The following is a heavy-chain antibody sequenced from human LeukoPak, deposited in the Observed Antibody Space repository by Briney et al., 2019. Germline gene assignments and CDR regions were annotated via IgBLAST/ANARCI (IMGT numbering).Heavy chain of an antibody. CDR2: IYYSGST. CDR1: GGSISSSSYY. Sequence: SETLSLTCTVSGGSISSSSYYWGWIRQPPGKGLEWIGSIYYSGSTYYNPSLKSRVTISVDTSKNQFSLKLSSVTAADTAVYYCARPSGSYSRWFDPWGQGTLLTVSS. CDR3: ARPSGSYSRWFDP. J-gene: IGHJ5*02. D-gene: IGHD1-26*01. V-gene: IGHV4-39*01.